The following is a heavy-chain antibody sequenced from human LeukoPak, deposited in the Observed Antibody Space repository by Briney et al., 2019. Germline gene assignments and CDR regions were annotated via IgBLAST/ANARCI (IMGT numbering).Heavy chain of an antibody. Sequence: PSETLSLTCGVSGDSIRSDYYWAWVRQPPGKGLEWVGSIYHNGMTYYNPSLKSRLIMSVDTSNNHFSLTLTPVTAADTAVYYCTRGGPYYLTGFDYWGQGTPVTVSS. CDR2: IYHNGMT. J-gene: IGHJ4*02. CDR3: TRGGPYYLTGFDY. D-gene: IGHD3-10*01. CDR1: GDSIRSDYY. V-gene: IGHV4-38-2*01.